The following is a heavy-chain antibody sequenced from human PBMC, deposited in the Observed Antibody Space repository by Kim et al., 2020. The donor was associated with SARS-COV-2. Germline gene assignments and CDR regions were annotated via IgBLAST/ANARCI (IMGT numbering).Heavy chain of an antibody. V-gene: IGHV1-69*13. Sequence: SVKVSCKASGGTFSSYAISWVRQAPGQGLEWMGGIIPIFGTANYAQKFQGRVTITADESTSTAYMELSSLRSEDTAVYYCARSSRWAVTVARGMDVWGQGTTVTVSS. D-gene: IGHD4-17*01. CDR3: ARSSRWAVTVARGMDV. CDR2: IIPIFGTA. J-gene: IGHJ6*02. CDR1: GGTFSSYA.